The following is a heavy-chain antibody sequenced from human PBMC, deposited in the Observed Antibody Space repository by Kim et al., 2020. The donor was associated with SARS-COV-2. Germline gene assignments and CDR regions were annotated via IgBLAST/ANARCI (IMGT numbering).Heavy chain of an antibody. Sequence: GGSLRLSCAASGFMLSSYSLNWVRQAPGKGLEWMSYISSSGSNIYYADSLKGRFTLSRDNAKNTLYLQMNSLRDEDAAVYYCARDLKGYYSADYWGQGTLVTVSS. CDR2: ISSSGSNI. J-gene: IGHJ4*02. CDR1: GFMLSSYS. D-gene: IGHD3-22*01. CDR3: ARDLKGYYSADY. V-gene: IGHV3-48*02.